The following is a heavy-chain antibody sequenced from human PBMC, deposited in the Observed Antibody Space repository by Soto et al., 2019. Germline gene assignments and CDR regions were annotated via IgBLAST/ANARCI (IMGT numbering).Heavy chain of an antibody. CDR2: ISAYNGNT. V-gene: IGHV1-18*01. Sequence: ASVKVSCKASGYTFTSYCISWVRQAPGQGLEWMGWISAYNGNTNYAQKLQGRVTMTTDTSTSTAYMELRSLRSDDTAVYYCASGVNLGYCSGGSCYSRSWFDPWGQRTLVTVSS. J-gene: IGHJ5*02. CDR3: ASGVNLGYCSGGSCYSRSWFDP. D-gene: IGHD2-15*01. CDR1: GYTFTSYC.